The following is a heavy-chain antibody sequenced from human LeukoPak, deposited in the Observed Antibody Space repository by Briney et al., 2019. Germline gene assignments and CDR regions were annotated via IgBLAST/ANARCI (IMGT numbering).Heavy chain of an antibody. CDR1: GVTFSSGSYY. V-gene: IGHV4-61*02. Sequence: PAETLTLTCTVSGVTFSSGSYYWSWIRQPAGKGLEWIVRIYTSGSTNYNSSLNSRATTSVDAPNNQYSQKLSFVTAADTAVYYCARVGYGSGSYSKPPDYWGQETLGTASP. J-gene: IGHJ4*02. D-gene: IGHD3-10*01. CDR2: IYTSGST. CDR3: ARVGYGSGSYSKPPDY.